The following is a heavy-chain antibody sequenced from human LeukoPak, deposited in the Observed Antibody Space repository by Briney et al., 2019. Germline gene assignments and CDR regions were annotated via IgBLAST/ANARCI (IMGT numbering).Heavy chain of an antibody. Sequence: SGPTLVNPTQTLTLTCTFSGFSLTTSEVGVGWLRQPPGKALEWLARIDWDDDKHYSTSLKTRLNISKDTSKNQVVLTMTNMDPVDTATYFCARSYYHYGMDVWGQGTTVTVSS. V-gene: IGHV2-70*11. CDR2: IDWDDDK. CDR1: GFSLTTSEVG. CDR3: ARSYYHYGMDV. J-gene: IGHJ6*02.